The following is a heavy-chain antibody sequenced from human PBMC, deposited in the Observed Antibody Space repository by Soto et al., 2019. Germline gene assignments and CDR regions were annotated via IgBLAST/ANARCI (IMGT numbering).Heavy chain of an antibody. J-gene: IGHJ6*02. Sequence: GASVKVSCKASGYTFTGYYMHWVRQAPGQGLEWMGWINPNSGGTNYAQKFQGWVTMTRDTSISTAYMELSRLRSDDTAVYYCARGLIGVATIHYYYGMXVWGQGTTVTVS. CDR3: ARGLIGVATIHYYYGMXV. CDR2: INPNSGGT. V-gene: IGHV1-2*04. D-gene: IGHD5-12*01. CDR1: GYTFTGYY.